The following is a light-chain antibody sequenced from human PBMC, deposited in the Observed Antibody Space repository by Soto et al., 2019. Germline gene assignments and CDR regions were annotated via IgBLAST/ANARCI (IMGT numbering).Light chain of an antibody. CDR1: ESIRTC. CDR2: DAS. J-gene: IGKJ1*01. CDR3: QQYKNYPRT. Sequence: DIQMTQSPSTLSASTGDRVTITCRASESIRTCLAWYQHKPGKAPKFLIYDASTLESGVPSRFSGSGSGTEFTLTISSLQPDDFATYYCQQYKNYPRTFGQGTKVEIK. V-gene: IGKV1-5*01.